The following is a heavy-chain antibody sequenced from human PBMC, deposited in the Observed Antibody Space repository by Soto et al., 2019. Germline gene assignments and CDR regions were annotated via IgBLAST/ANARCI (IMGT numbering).Heavy chain of an antibody. CDR1: GYTFTSHG. D-gene: IGHD2-15*01. Sequence: ASVKVSCKTSGYTFTSHGISWVRWAPGRGLEWMGWISAYNGDTKYAQRVQDRVSMTTDTSTATAYIELRSLRFDDTAIYFCARTQWQPDHLEASDFWGPGPPVTVSS. V-gene: IGHV1-18*04. J-gene: IGHJ4*02. CDR2: ISAYNGDT. CDR3: ARTQWQPDHLEASDF.